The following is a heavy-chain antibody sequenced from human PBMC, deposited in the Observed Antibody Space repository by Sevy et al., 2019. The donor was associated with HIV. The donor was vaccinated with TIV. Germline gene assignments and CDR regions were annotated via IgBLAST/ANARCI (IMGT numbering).Heavy chain of an antibody. D-gene: IGHD3-10*01. CDR2: INHSGST. CDR3: TNGTYCSGCYYSILNGIDV. V-gene: IGHV4-34*01. J-gene: IGHJ6*02. Sequence: SEPLSLTCAVYGGSFSGYYWSWIRQPPGKGLEWIGEINHSGSTKYNPSLKSRVTISVDTSKNQFSLKLSSVTAADAAVYYCTNGTYCSGCYYSILNGIDVWGQGTTVTVSS. CDR1: GGSFSGYY.